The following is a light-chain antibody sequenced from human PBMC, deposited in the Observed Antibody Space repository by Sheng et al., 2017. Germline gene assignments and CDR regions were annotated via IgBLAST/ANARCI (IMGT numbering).Light chain of an antibody. CDR3: QAWDSSTAYV. CDR1: SSDVGAYNY. J-gene: IGLJ1*01. V-gene: IGLV2-11*01. CDR2: DVS. Sequence: QSALTQPRSVSGSPGQSVTFSCTGTSSDVGAYNYVSWYQQHPGKAPKLMIYDVSQRPSGVSDRFSGSKSGNTATLTISGTQAMDEADYYCQAWDSSTAYVFGTGTKVTVL.